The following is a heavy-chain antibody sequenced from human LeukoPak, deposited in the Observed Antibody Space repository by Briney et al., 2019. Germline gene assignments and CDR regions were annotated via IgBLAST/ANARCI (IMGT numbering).Heavy chain of an antibody. V-gene: IGHV3-48*03. CDR2: ISSSGSTI. CDR1: GFTFSSYE. CDR3: ARRLMVRGVIDDAFDI. Sequence: GGSLRLSCAASGFTFSSYEMNWVRQAPGKGLEWVSYISSSGSTIYYADSVKGRFTISRDNAKNSLYLQMNSLRAEDTAVYYCARRLMVRGVIDDAFDIWGQGTMVTVSS. D-gene: IGHD3-10*01. J-gene: IGHJ3*02.